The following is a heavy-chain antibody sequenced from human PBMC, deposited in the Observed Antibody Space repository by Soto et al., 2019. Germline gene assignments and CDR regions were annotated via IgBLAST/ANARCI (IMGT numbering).Heavy chain of an antibody. D-gene: IGHD4-17*01. CDR2: IIPIFGTA. V-gene: IGHV1-69*01. CDR1: GGTFSSYA. Sequence: QVQLVQSGAEVKKPGSSVKVSCKASGGTFSSYAISWVRQAPGQGLEWMGGIIPIFGTANYAQKFQGRVTITADESTSTADMELSSLRSEDTAVYYSARAVSNLYGDYESYFDYWGQGTLATVSS. J-gene: IGHJ4*02. CDR3: ARAVSNLYGDYESYFDY.